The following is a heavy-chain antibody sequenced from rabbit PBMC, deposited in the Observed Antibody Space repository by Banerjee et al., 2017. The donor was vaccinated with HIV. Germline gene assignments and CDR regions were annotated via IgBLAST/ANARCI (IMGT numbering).Heavy chain of an antibody. V-gene: IGHV1S40*01. Sequence: QSLEESGGDLVKPGASLTLTCKASGFSYSGGYDMCWVRQAPGKGLEWIACIYTGSGSALYVSWAKGRFTISKTSSTTVTLQMTSLTAADTATYFCLRRWHSTDLWGPGTLVTVS. CDR3: LRRWHSTDL. J-gene: IGHJ4*01. CDR2: IYTGSGSA. D-gene: IGHD7-1*01. CDR1: GFSYSGGYD.